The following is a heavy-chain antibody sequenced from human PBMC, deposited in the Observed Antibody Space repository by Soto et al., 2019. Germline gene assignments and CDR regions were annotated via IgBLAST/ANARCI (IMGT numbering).Heavy chain of an antibody. CDR3: AREFSITIFGVVPPIDY. CDR2: INPSGGST. J-gene: IGHJ4*02. V-gene: IGHV1-46*01. D-gene: IGHD3-3*01. Sequence: GASVKVSCKASGYTFTSYYMHWVRQAPGQGLEWMGIINPSGGSTSYAQKFQGRVTMTRDTSTSTVYMELSSLRSEDTAVYYCAREFSITIFGVVPPIDYWGQGTLVTVSS. CDR1: GYTFTSYY.